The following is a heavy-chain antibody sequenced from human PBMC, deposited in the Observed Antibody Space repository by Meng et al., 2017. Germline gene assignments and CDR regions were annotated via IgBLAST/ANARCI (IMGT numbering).Heavy chain of an antibody. V-gene: IGHV4-30-4*01. Sequence: QVQLQESAPGLVKPSQTLSLTCTVSGGSISSPNYYWSWIRQPPGKGLEWIGEINHSGSTNYNPSLKSRVTISVDTSKNQFSLKLSTVTAADTAVYYCARTEDNWFDPWGQGTLVTVSS. CDR1: GGSISSPNYY. CDR3: ARTEDNWFDP. CDR2: INHSGST. D-gene: IGHD1-14*01. J-gene: IGHJ5*02.